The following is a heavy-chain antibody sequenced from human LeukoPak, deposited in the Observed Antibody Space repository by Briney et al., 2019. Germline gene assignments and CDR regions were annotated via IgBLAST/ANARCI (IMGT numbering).Heavy chain of an antibody. J-gene: IGHJ5*02. Sequence: GGSLRLSCAASGFTFSSYGMHWVRQAPGKGLEWVAVMSYDGSNKYYADSVKGRFTISRDNSKNTLYLQMDSLTVEDTAVYYCAVSNWMDPWGQGTLVTVSS. CDR2: MSYDGSNK. V-gene: IGHV3-30*03. CDR3: AVSNWMDP. CDR1: GFTFSSYG.